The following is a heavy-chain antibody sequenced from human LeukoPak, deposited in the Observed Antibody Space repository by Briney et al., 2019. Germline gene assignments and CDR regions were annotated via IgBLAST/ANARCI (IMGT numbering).Heavy chain of an antibody. CDR2: ISYDGSNK. CDR3: AKEDYYGSGSYPGY. Sequence: GRSLRLSCAASGFTFSSYGMHWVRQAPGKGLEWVAVISYDGSNKYYADSVKGRFTISRDSPKNTLYLQMNSLRAEDTAVYYCAKEDYYGSGSYPGYWGQGTLVTVSS. CDR1: GFTFSSYG. V-gene: IGHV3-30*18. J-gene: IGHJ4*02. D-gene: IGHD3-10*01.